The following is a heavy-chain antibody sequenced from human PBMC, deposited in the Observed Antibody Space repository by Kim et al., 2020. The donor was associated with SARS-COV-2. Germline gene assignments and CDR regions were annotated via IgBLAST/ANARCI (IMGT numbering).Heavy chain of an antibody. V-gene: IGHV3-53*01. CDR3: AREMVRGVSGYYGMDV. D-gene: IGHD3-10*01. J-gene: IGHJ6*02. CDR2: IYSGGST. Sequence: GGSLRLSCAASGFTVSSNYMSWVRQAPGKGLEWVSVIYSGGSTYYADSVKGRFTISRDNSKNTLYLQMNSLRAEDTAVYYCAREMVRGVSGYYGMDVWGQGTTVTVSS. CDR1: GFTVSSNY.